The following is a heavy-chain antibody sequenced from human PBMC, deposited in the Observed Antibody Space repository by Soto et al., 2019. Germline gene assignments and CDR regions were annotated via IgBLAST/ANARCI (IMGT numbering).Heavy chain of an antibody. Sequence: PSETLSLTCTVSGGYLSSYYWSWIRQPPGKGLEWIGYIYYSGSTNYNPSLKSRVTISVDTSKIQFSLKLSSVTAADTAVYYCARVNTNYYDSSGYYPLDYYYGMDVWGQGTTVTVSA. CDR1: GGYLSSYY. CDR3: ARVNTNYYDSSGYYPLDYYYGMDV. CDR2: IYYSGST. D-gene: IGHD3-22*01. J-gene: IGHJ6*01. V-gene: IGHV4-59*01.